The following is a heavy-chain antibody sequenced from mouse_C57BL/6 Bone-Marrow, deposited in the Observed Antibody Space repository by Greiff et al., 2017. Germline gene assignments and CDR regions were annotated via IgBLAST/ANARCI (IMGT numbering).Heavy chain of an antibody. CDR1: GYTFTSYG. J-gene: IGHJ2*01. V-gene: IGHV1-81*01. D-gene: IGHD1-1*01. CDR2: IYPRSGNT. CDR3: ARRGYYYGVDY. Sequence: LVESGAELVRPGASVKLSCKASGYTFTSYGISWVKQRTGQGLEWIGEIYPRSGNTYYNEKFKGKATMTADKSSSTAYMELRSLTSEDSAVYFCARRGYYYGVDYWGQGTILTVSS.